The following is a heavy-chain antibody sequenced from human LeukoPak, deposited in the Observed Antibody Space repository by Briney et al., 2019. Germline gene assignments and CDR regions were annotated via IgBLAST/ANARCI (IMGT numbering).Heavy chain of an antibody. CDR3: VKDAERGFDYSNSLEK. J-gene: IGHJ4*02. V-gene: IGHV3-33*06. CDR2: IFNDGSNQ. CDR1: KFIFSHYG. D-gene: IGHD4-11*01. Sequence: GRSLRLSCAASKFIFSHYGMHWVRQAPGKGLEWVAVIFNDGSNQYYADSVKGRFTVSRDNSQNMLYLQMNSLRPEDTAVYYCVKDAERGFDYSNSLEKWGQGTLVTVSS.